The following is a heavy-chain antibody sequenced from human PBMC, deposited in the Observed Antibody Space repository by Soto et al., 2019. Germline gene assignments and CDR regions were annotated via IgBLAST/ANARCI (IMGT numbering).Heavy chain of an antibody. J-gene: IGHJ6*04. CDR3: ARGVLGYYGSGSYLRAAYFGMDV. CDR2: IYYSGST. D-gene: IGHD3-10*01. V-gene: IGHV4-61*01. CDR1: GGSVSSGSYY. Sequence: SETLSLTCTVSGGSVSSGSYYWSWIRQPPGKGLEWIGYIYYSGSTNYNPSLKSRVTISVDTSKNQFSLKLSSVTAADTAVYYCARGVLGYYGSGSYLRAAYFGMDVWGKGTRV.